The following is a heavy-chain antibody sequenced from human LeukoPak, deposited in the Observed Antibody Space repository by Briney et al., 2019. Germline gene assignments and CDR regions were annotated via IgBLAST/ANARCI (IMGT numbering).Heavy chain of an antibody. D-gene: IGHD3-16*01. J-gene: IGHJ4*02. V-gene: IGHV3-7*01. CDR3: ASWGAGGNS. Sequence: GGSLRLSCEASGFTLSTYWMNWVRQVPGKGLDWVANINPDGSGKRYVDSVKGRFTIARDNADNSLSLRMNSLRAEDTAVYYCASWGAGGNSWGQGTLVTVSS. CDR1: GFTLSTYW. CDR2: INPDGSGK.